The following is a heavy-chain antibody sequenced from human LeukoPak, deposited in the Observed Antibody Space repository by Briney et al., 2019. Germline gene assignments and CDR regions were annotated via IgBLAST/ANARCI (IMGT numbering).Heavy chain of an antibody. Sequence: ASVKVSCKASGYTFTSYYMHWMRQAPGQGLEWMGIINPSGGSTSYAQKFQGRVTMTRDTSTSTVYMELSSLRSEDTAVYYCARGPKRITMIVVVILTGTTFDYWGQGTLVTVSS. CDR3: ARGPKRITMIVVVILTGTTFDY. J-gene: IGHJ4*02. CDR1: GYTFTSYY. V-gene: IGHV1-46*01. CDR2: INPSGGST. D-gene: IGHD3-22*01.